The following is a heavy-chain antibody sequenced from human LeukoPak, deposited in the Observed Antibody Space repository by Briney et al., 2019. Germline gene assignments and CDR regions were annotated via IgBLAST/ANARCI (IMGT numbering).Heavy chain of an antibody. J-gene: IGHJ4*02. CDR1: GFTVSSNY. CDR2: IYSGGGT. V-gene: IGHV3-53*01. D-gene: IGHD2-21*02. Sequence: PGGSLRLSCAASGFTVSSNYMTWVSQAPGKGMEWVSVIYSGGGTYYADSVKGRFTISRDNSKNTLYLQMNSLGAEDTAVYYCARAVTVVTAIHDWGQGTLVTVSS. CDR3: ARAVTVVTAIHD.